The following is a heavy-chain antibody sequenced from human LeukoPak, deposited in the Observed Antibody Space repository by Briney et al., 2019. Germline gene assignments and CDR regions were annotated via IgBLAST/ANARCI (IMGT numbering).Heavy chain of an antibody. CDR3: ARGPYGSGSYYPFDY. J-gene: IGHJ4*02. CDR2: IYYSGST. Sequence: PSETLSLTCTVSGGSISSGGYYWSWIRQHPGKGLEWIGYIYYSGSTYYNPSLKSRVTISVDTSKNQFSLKLSSVTAADTAVYYCARGPYGSGSYYPFDYWGQGTLVTVSS. D-gene: IGHD3-10*01. V-gene: IGHV4-31*03. CDR1: GGSISSGGYY.